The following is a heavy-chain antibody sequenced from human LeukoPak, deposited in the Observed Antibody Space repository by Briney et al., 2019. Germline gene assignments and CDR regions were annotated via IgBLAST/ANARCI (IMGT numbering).Heavy chain of an antibody. D-gene: IGHD1-14*01. Sequence: GRSLRLSCAASGFNFRLYGMHRVRQAPGKGLEWVALMLYDGSGIYYADSVKGRFSVSRDNSNYMFYLQMTSLRAEDSAVYYCARDLASGNHPDGFDVWAQGTLVTVSS. CDR1: GFNFRLYG. CDR3: ARDLASGNHPDGFDV. V-gene: IGHV3-30*03. J-gene: IGHJ3*01. CDR2: MLYDGSGI.